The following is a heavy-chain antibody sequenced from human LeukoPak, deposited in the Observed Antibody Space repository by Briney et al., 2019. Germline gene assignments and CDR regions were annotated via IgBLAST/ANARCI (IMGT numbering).Heavy chain of an antibody. CDR3: AKGLRSPGDYAFDY. V-gene: IGHV3-30*18. D-gene: IGHD4-17*01. CDR2: ISYDGSNK. Sequence: GRSLRLSCAASGFTFSSYGMHWVRQAPGKGLEWVAVISYDGSNKYYADSVKGRFTISRDNSKNTLYLQMNSLRAEDTAVYYCAKGLRSPGDYAFDYWGQGTLVTVSS. J-gene: IGHJ4*02. CDR1: GFTFSSYG.